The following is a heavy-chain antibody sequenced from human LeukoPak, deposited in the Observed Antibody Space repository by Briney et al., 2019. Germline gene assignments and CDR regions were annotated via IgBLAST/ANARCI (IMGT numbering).Heavy chain of an antibody. V-gene: IGHV3-23*01. CDR3: AKDARRTNGWYYFDY. CDR2: ITDSSDCT. CDR1: GFSFSTYG. Sequence: PGGSLRLSCTASGFSFSTYGMGWVRQAPGAGLEWVAAITDSSDCTYFADSMKGRFTISRDNSKNMLYLQMSSLRADDTAVYYCAKDARRTNGWYYFDYWGQGALVTVSS. J-gene: IGHJ4*02. D-gene: IGHD6-19*01.